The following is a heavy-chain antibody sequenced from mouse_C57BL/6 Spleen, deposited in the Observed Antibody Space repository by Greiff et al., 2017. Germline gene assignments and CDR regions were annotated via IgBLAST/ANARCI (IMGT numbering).Heavy chain of an antibody. D-gene: IGHD1-1*01. CDR3: ARWAYYGSSLYYFDY. V-gene: IGHV1-50*01. CDR2: IDPSDSYT. CDR1: GYTFTSYW. J-gene: IGHJ2*01. Sequence: QVQLKQPGAELVKPGASVKLSCKASGYTFTSYWMQWVNQRPGQGLEWIGEIDPSDSYTNYNQKFKGKATLTVDTSSSTAYMQLSSLTSEDSAVYYCARWAYYGSSLYYFDYWGQGTTLTVSS.